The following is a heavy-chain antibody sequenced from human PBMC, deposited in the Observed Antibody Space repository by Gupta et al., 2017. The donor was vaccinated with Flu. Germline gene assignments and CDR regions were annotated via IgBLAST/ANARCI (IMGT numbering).Heavy chain of an antibody. CDR2: MNPNSGDT. CDR3: AGRAGIYCLGTSCYFDN. D-gene: IGHD2-15*01. CDR1: GYAWNSFH. Sequence: QVQLVQSVAEVKKPGASVRVSCKADGYAWNSFHLNWVRQATGEGLEWMGWMNPNSGDTGYAKKFQGRVTMTRDTSTHTAYLELRSVSSGDRATYSCAGRAGIYCLGTSCYFDNWGQGTLVPVSS. V-gene: IGHV1-8*01. J-gene: IGHJ4*02.